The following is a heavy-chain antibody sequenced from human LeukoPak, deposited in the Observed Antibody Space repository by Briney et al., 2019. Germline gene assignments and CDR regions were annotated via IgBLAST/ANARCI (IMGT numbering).Heavy chain of an antibody. V-gene: IGHV3-23*01. Sequence: GGSLRLSCAASGFTFSSYAMHWVRQAPGKGLEWVSTITTSDGNTYYADSVKGRFTVSRDNSKNTLFLQMNSLRAEDTAVYYCAKDGGLWVSAHWGDSWGRGTLVTVSS. CDR1: GFTFSSYA. J-gene: IGHJ4*02. CDR3: AKDGGLWVSAHWGDS. D-gene: IGHD7-27*01. CDR2: ITTSDGNT.